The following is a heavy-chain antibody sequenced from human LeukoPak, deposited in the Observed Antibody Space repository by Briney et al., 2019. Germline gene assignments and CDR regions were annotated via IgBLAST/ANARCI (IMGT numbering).Heavy chain of an antibody. Sequence: PSETLSLTCAVYGGSFSGYYWSWIRQPPGKGLEWIGEINHSGSTNYNPSLKSRVTIPVDTSKNQFSLKLSSVTAADTAVYYCANGPGYYYGSGSYYVAPFDYWGQGTLVTVSS. J-gene: IGHJ4*02. V-gene: IGHV4-34*01. CDR1: GGSFSGYY. CDR3: ANGPGYYYGSGSYYVAPFDY. CDR2: INHSGST. D-gene: IGHD3-10*01.